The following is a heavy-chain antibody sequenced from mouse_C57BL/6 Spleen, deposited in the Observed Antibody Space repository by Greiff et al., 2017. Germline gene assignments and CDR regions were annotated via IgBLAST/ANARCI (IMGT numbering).Heavy chain of an antibody. J-gene: IGHJ2*01. D-gene: IGHD2-1*01. V-gene: IGHV14-4*01. CDR2: IDPENGDT. CDR3: FYYGNYVGDY. Sequence: VQLQQSGAELVRPGASVKLSCTASGFNIKDDYMHWVKQRPEQGLEWIGWIDPENGDTEYASKFQGKATITADTSSNTAYLQLSSLTSEDTAVYYCFYYGNYVGDYWGQGTTLTVSS. CDR1: GFNIKDDY.